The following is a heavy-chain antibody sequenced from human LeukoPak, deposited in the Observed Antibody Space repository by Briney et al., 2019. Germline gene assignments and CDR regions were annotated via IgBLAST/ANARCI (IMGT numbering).Heavy chain of an antibody. V-gene: IGHV1-2*02. CDR3: AREVFGVVIPLPGFLDY. CDR1: GYTLTGYY. D-gene: IGHD3-3*01. J-gene: IGHJ4*02. CDR2: INPNSGGT. Sequence: ASVKVSCKASGYTLTGYYMHWVRQAPGQGLEWMGWINPNSGGTNYAQKLQGRVTMTTDTSTSTAYMELRSLRSDDTAVYYCAREVFGVVIPLPGFLDYRGQGTLVTVSS.